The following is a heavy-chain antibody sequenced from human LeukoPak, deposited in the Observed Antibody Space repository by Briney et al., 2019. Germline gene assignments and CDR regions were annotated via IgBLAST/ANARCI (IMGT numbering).Heavy chain of an antibody. CDR1: GFTFSNSD. CDR3: GRGVYSPRDY. D-gene: IGHD5-18*01. Sequence: GGSLRLSCAASGFTFSNSDVHWVRQAPGKGLEWVALIWSDGSKKYYADSVEGQFTISRDNSKNTLYLQMNSLRAEDTAVYYCGRGVYSPRDYWGQGTLVTVSS. V-gene: IGHV3-33*01. CDR2: IWSDGSKK. J-gene: IGHJ4*02.